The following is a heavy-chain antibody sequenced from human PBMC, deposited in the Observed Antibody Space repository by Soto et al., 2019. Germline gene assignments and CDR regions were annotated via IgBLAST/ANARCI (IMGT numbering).Heavy chain of an antibody. D-gene: IGHD2-21*01. Sequence: GGSLRLSCAASGFTFSSYAMSWVRQAPGKGLEWVSAISGSGGSTYYADSAKGRFTISRDNSKNTLYLQMNSLRAEDTAVYYCAKDIVVATFNFDYWGQGTLVTVSS. V-gene: IGHV3-23*01. CDR3: AKDIVVATFNFDY. J-gene: IGHJ4*02. CDR2: ISGSGGST. CDR1: GFTFSSYA.